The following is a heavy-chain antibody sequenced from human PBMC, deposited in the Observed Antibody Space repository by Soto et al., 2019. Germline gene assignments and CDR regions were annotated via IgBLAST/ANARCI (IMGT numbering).Heavy chain of an antibody. D-gene: IGHD5-18*01. CDR1: GYTFTSYG. V-gene: IGHV1-18*04. J-gene: IGHJ4*02. CDR2: ISAYNGNT. Sequence: QVQLVQSGAEVKKPGASVKVSCKASGYTFTSYGISWVRQAPGQGLEWMGWISAYNGNTNYAQKLQGRVTMTTDTVTSRAYMELRSLRSDDTAVYYCARDWIQLWFPRGLDYFDYWGQGTLVTVSS. CDR3: ARDWIQLWFPRGLDYFDY.